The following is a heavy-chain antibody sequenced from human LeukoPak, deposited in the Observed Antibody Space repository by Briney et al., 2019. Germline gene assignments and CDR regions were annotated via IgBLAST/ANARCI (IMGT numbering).Heavy chain of an antibody. CDR2: IIPILGIA. V-gene: IGHV1-69*04. CDR1: GGTFSSYT. J-gene: IGHJ4*02. D-gene: IGHD3-10*01. Sequence: GASVKVSCKASGGTFSSYTISWVRQAPGQGLEWMGRIIPILGIANYAQKFQGRVTITADKSTSTAYMELSSLRSEDTAVYYCARELAQYRSEQNWGQGTLVTVSS. CDR3: ARELAQYRSEQN.